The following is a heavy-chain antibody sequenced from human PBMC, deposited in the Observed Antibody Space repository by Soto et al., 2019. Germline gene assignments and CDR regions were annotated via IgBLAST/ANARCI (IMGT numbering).Heavy chain of an antibody. CDR1: GFTFSSYA. Sequence: GSLRLSCAASGFTFSSYAMSWVRQAPGKGLEWVSAISGSGGSTYYADSVKGRFTISRDNSKNTLYLQMNSLRAEDTAVYYCAREGSVSSSDYYAYYYGMDVWGQGTTVTVSS. D-gene: IGHD3-10*01. J-gene: IGHJ6*02. V-gene: IGHV3-23*01. CDR3: AREGSVSSSDYYAYYYGMDV. CDR2: ISGSGGST.